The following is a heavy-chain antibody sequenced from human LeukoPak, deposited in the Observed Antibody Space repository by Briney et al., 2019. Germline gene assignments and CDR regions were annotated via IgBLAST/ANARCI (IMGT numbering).Heavy chain of an antibody. CDR3: ARAGTIVEATWAFDY. J-gene: IGHJ4*02. D-gene: IGHD1-26*01. V-gene: IGHV4-59*01. Sequence: PSETLSLTCTVSGGSTSSYYWSWIRQPPGKGLECIGYIHYSGSTNYNPSLKSRVTISVDKSKNQFSLKLSSVTAADTAVYYCARAGTIVEATWAFDYWGQGTLVTVSS. CDR2: IHYSGST. CDR1: GGSTSSYY.